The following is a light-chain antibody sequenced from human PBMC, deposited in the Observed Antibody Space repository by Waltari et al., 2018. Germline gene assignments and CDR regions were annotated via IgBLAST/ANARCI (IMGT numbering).Light chain of an antibody. J-gene: IGLJ2*01. CDR2: DVT. CDR3: SSYMSTTTLEL. Sequence: QSALTQPASVSGSPGQSITISCTGTSSDVGSYNYVSWYQQHPGKAPKLMIYDVTNRPSGVSNRFSGSKSGNTASLTISGLQAEDEADYYSSSYMSTTTLELFGGGTSLTVL. V-gene: IGLV2-14*03. CDR1: SSDVGSYNY.